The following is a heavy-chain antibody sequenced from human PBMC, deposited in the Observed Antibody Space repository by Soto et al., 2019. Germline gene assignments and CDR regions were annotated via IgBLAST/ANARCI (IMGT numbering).Heavy chain of an antibody. Sequence: GASVKVSCKASGGTFSSYAISWVRQAPGQGLEWMGWINAINGNTNYSQKFQGRVTITRDTSASTAYMELSSLRSEDTAVYYCASSYSDYALIDYYYYGMHVWGQGTTVTVSS. J-gene: IGHJ6*02. D-gene: IGHD4-17*01. CDR2: INAINGNT. V-gene: IGHV1-3*01. CDR3: ASSYSDYALIDYYYYGMHV. CDR1: GGTFSSYA.